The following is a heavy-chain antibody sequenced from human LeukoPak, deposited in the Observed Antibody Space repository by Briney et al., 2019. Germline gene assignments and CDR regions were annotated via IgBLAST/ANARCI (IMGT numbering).Heavy chain of an antibody. CDR2: ISSSSSYI. D-gene: IGHD2-8*01. J-gene: IGHJ5*02. CDR1: GFTFSSYW. CDR3: ARDVYCTNGVCYYGALGWFDP. V-gene: IGHV3-21*01. Sequence: GGSLRLSCAASGFTFSSYWMSWVRQAPGMGLEWVSSISSSSSYIYYADSVKGRFTISRDNAKNSLYLQMNSLGAEDTAVYYCARDVYCTNGVCYYGALGWFDPWGQGTLVTVSS.